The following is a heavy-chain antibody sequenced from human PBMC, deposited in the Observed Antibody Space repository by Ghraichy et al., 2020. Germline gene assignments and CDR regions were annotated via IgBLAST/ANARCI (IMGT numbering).Heavy chain of an antibody. CDR2: IKPDDSEK. Sequence: GGSLRLSCGVSGLSFTRYWMTWVRQAPGKGLEWVANIKPDDSEKYYVDSVKGRFTISRDNAKNLFYLQMNSLRAEDTAVYYCATRYCITTSYFTGTQYFFDYWGQGTLVTVSS. J-gene: IGHJ4*02. CDR1: GLSFTRYW. V-gene: IGHV3-7*01. D-gene: IGHD2-2*02. CDR3: ATRYCITTSYFTGTQYFFDY.